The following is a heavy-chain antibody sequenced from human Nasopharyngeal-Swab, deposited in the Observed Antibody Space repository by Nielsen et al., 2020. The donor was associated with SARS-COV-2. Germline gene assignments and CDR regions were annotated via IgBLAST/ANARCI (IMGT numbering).Heavy chain of an antibody. D-gene: IGHD3-16*01. V-gene: IGHV3-7*01. J-gene: IGHJ4*02. CDR3: ARALYDYVWGSYSRWYYFDY. CDR2: IKQDGSEK. CDR1: GFTFSSYW. Sequence: GESLKISCAASGFTFSSYWMSWVRQAPGKGLEWVANIKQDGSEKYYVDSVKGRFTISRDNAKNSLYLQMNSLRAEDTAVYYCARALYDYVWGSYSRWYYFDYWGQGTLVTVSS.